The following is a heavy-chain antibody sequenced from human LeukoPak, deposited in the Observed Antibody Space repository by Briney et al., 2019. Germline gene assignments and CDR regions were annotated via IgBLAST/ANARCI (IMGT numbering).Heavy chain of an antibody. V-gene: IGHV1-8*01. CDR3: ARGYYDSSGYYFDY. D-gene: IGHD3-22*01. CDR1: GYTFTSYD. J-gene: IGHJ4*02. CDR2: MNPNSGNT. Sequence: ASVKVSCEASGYTFTSYDINWVRQATGQGLEWMGWMNPNSGNTGYAQKFQGRVTMTRNTSISTAYMELSSLRSEDTAVYYCARGYYDSSGYYFDYWGQGTLVTVSS.